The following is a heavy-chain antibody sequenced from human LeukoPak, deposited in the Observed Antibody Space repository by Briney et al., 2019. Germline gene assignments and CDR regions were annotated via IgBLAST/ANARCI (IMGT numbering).Heavy chain of an antibody. D-gene: IGHD3-3*01. CDR3: ARPYYDFWSGTLYYFDY. J-gene: IGHJ4*02. V-gene: IGHV1-18*01. CDR2: ISAYNGNT. Sequence: ASVKVSCKASGYAFTSYGISWVRQAPGQGLEWMGWISAYNGNTNYAQKLQGRVTMTTDTSTSTAYMELRSLRSDDTAVYYCARPYYDFWSGTLYYFDYWGQGTLVTVSS. CDR1: GYAFTSYG.